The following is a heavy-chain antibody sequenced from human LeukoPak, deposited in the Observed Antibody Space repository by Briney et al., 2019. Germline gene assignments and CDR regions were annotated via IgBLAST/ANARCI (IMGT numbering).Heavy chain of an antibody. CDR2: ISSSSSYI. CDR1: GFTFSSYS. Sequence: PGGSLRLSRAASGFTFSSYSMNWVRQAPGKGLEWVSSISSSSSYIYYADSVKGRFTISRDNAKNSLYLQMNSLRAEDTAVYYCASFYDILTGYQNYYYGMDVWGKGTTVTVSS. J-gene: IGHJ6*04. V-gene: IGHV3-21*01. D-gene: IGHD3-9*01. CDR3: ASFYDILTGYQNYYYGMDV.